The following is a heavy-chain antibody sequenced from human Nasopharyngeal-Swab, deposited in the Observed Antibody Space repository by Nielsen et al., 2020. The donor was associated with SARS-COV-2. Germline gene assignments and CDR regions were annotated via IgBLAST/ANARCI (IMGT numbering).Heavy chain of an antibody. CDR2: IYSGGSSP. V-gene: IGHV3-23*03. CDR3: AKPPGDYVWGSYYFDY. D-gene: IGHD3-16*01. Sequence: GESLKISCAASGFTFSSYAMSWVRPAPGKGLEWVSVIYSGGSSPYYADSVKGRFTISRDNSKNTLYLQMNSLRAEDTAVYYCAKPPGDYVWGSYYFDYWGQGTLVTVSS. J-gene: IGHJ4*02. CDR1: GFTFSSYA.